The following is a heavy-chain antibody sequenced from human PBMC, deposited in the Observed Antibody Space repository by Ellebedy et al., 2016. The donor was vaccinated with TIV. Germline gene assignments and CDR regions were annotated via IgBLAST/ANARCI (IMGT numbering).Heavy chain of an antibody. CDR3: ARVRSSSWYFADY. D-gene: IGHD6-13*01. CDR2: INPNSGGT. V-gene: IGHV1-2*02. J-gene: IGHJ4*02. Sequence: ASVKVSXXASGYTFTGYYMHWVRQAPGQGLEWMGWINPNSGGTNYAQKFQGRVTMTRNTSISTAYMELSSLRSEDTAVYYCARVRSSSWYFADYWGQGTLVTVSS. CDR1: GYTFTGYY.